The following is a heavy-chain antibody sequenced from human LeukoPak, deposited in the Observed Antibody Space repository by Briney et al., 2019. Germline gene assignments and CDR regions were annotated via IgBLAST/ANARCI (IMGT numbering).Heavy chain of an antibody. J-gene: IGHJ5*02. CDR3: ARAYGSGSSWDWFDP. Sequence: GASVKVSCKASGYTFTSYGISWVRQAPGQGLEWMGWISAYNGNTNYAQKLQGRVTMTTDTSTSTAYMELRSLRSDDTAVYYCARAYGSGSSWDWFDPWGQGTLVTVSS. D-gene: IGHD3-10*01. CDR1: GYTFTSYG. CDR2: ISAYNGNT. V-gene: IGHV1-18*01.